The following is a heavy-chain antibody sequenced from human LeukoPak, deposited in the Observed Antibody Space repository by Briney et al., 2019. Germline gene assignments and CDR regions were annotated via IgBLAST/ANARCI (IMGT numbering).Heavy chain of an antibody. V-gene: IGHV4-59*08. D-gene: IGHD3-9*01. CDR2: NYYSGGS. CDR1: GHSISGYY. J-gene: IGHJ4*02. Sequence: SDTLSLTCTLSGHSISGYYWSGLQQPPGKGLEWVGYNYYSGGSIYNRHYKSRVAMSVDQSKNQTSLKLRFATAADTTVYYCARRADYCSTTGYDKFNYWGQGSLVTVSS. CDR3: ARRADYCSTTGYDKFNY.